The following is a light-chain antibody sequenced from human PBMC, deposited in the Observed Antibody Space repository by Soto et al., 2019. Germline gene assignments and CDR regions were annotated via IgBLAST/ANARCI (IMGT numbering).Light chain of an antibody. CDR1: QSISTW. CDR3: QQYDSYPYT. Sequence: EIQMTQSPSTLSASVGDRVTITCRASQSISTWLAWYQQKPGKAPKVLIYKASSLESGVPSRFSGGGSGTEFTLTISSLQPGDFATYYCQQYDSYPYTFGQGTKLEIK. J-gene: IGKJ2*01. V-gene: IGKV1-5*03. CDR2: KAS.